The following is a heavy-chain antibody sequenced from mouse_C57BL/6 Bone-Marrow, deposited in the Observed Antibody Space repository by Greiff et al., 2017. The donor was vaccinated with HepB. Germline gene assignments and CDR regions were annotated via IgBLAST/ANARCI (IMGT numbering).Heavy chain of an antibody. CDR2: IDPSDSYT. CDR3: ARKDWITTVVGDCFAY. Sequence: VQLQQPGAELVKPGASVKLSCKASGYTFTSYWMQWVKQRPGQGLEWIGEIDPSDSYTNYNQKFKGKATLTVDTSSSTAYMQLSSLTSEVSAVYYCARKDWITTVVGDCFAYWGQGTLVTVSA. V-gene: IGHV1-50*01. CDR1: GYTFTSYW. D-gene: IGHD1-1*01. J-gene: IGHJ3*01.